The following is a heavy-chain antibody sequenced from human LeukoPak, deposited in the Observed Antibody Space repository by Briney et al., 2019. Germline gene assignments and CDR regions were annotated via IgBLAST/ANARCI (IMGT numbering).Heavy chain of an antibody. CDR2: IDWADDK. D-gene: IGHD3-22*01. CDR3: ARDHYDSSGDGAFDI. J-gene: IGHJ3*02. Sequence: SGPTLVNPTQTLTLTCTFSGFSRSTSGMRVSWIRQPPGKALEWLARIDWADDKFYSTSLKTRLILPKDTSKNQVVLTMTNMDPVDTATYYCARDHYDSSGDGAFDIWGQGTMVTVSS. V-gene: IGHV2-70*04. CDR1: GFSRSTSGMR.